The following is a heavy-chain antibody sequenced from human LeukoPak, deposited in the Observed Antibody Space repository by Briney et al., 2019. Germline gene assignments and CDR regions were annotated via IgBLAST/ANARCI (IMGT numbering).Heavy chain of an antibody. D-gene: IGHD1-26*01. Sequence: SETLSLTCAVSGGSISSGGYSWSWIRQPPGKGLEWIGYIYHSGSTYYNPSLKSRVTISVDRSKNQFSLKLSSVTAADTAVYYCARDQGYSGSHGTFDPWGQGTLVTVSS. J-gene: IGHJ5*02. V-gene: IGHV4-30-2*01. CDR1: GGSISSGGYS. CDR3: ARDQGYSGSHGTFDP. CDR2: IYHSGST.